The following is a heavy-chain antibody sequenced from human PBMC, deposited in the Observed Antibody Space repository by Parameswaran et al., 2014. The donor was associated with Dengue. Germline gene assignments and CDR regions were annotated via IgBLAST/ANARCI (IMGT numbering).Heavy chain of an antibody. V-gene: IGHV1-69*01. D-gene: IGHD3-10*01. J-gene: IGHJ6*02. Sequence: SWVRQAPGQGLEWMGGIIPIFGTANYAQKFQGRVTITADESTSTAYMELSSLRSEDTAVYYCAREVSYYYGSGSNASYYYYGMDVWGQGTTVTRLL. CDR2: IIPIFGTA. CDR3: AREVSYYYGSGSNASYYYYGMDV.